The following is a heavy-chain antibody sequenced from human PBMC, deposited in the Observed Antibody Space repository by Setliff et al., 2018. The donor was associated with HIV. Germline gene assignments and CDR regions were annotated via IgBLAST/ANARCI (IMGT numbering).Heavy chain of an antibody. V-gene: IGHV4-59*06. Sequence: SETLSLTCTVSGGSISSYYWSWIRQHPGKGLDWIGNIYYIGNTDYNPSLKSRVTISIDTSKNQFSLKLSSVTAADTAIYYCARVPRITTLRNAFDIWGQGTMVTVSS. D-gene: IGHD3-3*01. J-gene: IGHJ3*02. CDR2: IYYIGNT. CDR1: GGSISSYY. CDR3: ARVPRITTLRNAFDI.